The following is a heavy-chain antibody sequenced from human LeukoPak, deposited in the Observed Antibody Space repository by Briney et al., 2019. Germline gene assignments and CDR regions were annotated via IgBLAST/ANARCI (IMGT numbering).Heavy chain of an antibody. CDR2: IYYSGST. D-gene: IGHD5-24*01. CDR3: ARMVVGDGYKLDY. CDR1: GGSISSSSYY. Sequence: SETLSLTCTVSGGSISSSSYYWGWIRQPPGKGLEWIGSIYYSGSTYYNPSLKSRVTISVDTSKNQFSLKLSSVTAADTAVYYCARMVVGDGYKLDYWGQGTLVTVSS. J-gene: IGHJ4*02. V-gene: IGHV4-39*07.